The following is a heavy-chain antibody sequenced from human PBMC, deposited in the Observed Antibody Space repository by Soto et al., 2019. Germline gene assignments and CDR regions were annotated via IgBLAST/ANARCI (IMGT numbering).Heavy chain of an antibody. V-gene: IGHV3-23*01. Sequence: PGGSLRLSCAASGFTFSNYAMSWVRQAPGKGLEWVSTISGRCGNTYYADSVKGRLTISRDNSRKTLYLQMDSLRVEDSAVYSCAKAGCRGGTCYLYYFDYRGQGALVTVSS. CDR3: AKAGCRGGTCYLYYFDY. J-gene: IGHJ4*02. CDR2: ISGRCGNT. CDR1: GFTFSNYA. D-gene: IGHD2-15*01.